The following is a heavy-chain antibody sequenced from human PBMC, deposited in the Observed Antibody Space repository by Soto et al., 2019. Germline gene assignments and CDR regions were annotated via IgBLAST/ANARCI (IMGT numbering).Heavy chain of an antibody. CDR3: ARGLEMNYDYVWGSYRFDY. J-gene: IGHJ4*02. CDR1: GFTFSSYG. V-gene: IGHV3-33*01. Sequence: GGSLRLSCAASGFTFSSYGMHWVRQAPGKGLEWVAVIWYDGSNKYYADSVKGRFTISRDNSKNTLYLQMNSLRAEDTAVYYCARGLEMNYDYVWGSYRFDYWGQGTLVTVSS. CDR2: IWYDGSNK. D-gene: IGHD3-16*02.